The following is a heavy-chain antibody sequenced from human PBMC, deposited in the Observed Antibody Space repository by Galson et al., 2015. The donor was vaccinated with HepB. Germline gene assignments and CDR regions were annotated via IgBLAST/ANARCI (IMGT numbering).Heavy chain of an antibody. CDR1: GYTFTKYG. CDR3: ARSTVTTNSDSFDP. V-gene: IGHV1-18*01. J-gene: IGHJ5*02. Sequence: SVKVSCKASGYTFTKYGITWVRQAPGQGLEWMGRISADNGKTNYAQKLQGRVTMTKDTSTTTAYMELRSLRSDDTAVYYCARSTVTTNSDSFDPWGQGTLVTVSS. D-gene: IGHD4-11*01. CDR2: ISADNGKT.